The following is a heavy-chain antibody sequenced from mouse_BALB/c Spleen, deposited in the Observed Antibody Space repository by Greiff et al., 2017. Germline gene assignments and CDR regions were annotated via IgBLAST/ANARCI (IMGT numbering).Heavy chain of an antibody. V-gene: IGHV5-6-4*01. J-gene: IGHJ3*01. Sequence: EVKLVESGGGLVKPGGSLKLSCAASGFTFSSYTMSWVRQTPEKRLEWVATISSGGSYTYYPDSVKGRFTISRDNAKNTLYLQMSSLKSEDTAMYYCTRELRPYWGQGTLVTVSA. CDR1: GFTFSSYT. D-gene: IGHD1-2*01. CDR2: ISSGGSYT. CDR3: TRELRPY.